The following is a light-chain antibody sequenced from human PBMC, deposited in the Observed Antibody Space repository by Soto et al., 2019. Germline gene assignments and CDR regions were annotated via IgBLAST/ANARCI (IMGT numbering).Light chain of an antibody. CDR1: SSDVGFYNY. Sequence: QSALTQPASVSGSPGQSITISCTGTSSDVGFYNYVSWYQHHPGKVPKVMIYDVSDRPSGVSNRFSGSKSGNTASLTISGLQAEDEADYYCNSYTSSSTYGFGTGTKVTVL. CDR2: DVS. V-gene: IGLV2-14*03. J-gene: IGLJ1*01. CDR3: NSYTSSSTYG.